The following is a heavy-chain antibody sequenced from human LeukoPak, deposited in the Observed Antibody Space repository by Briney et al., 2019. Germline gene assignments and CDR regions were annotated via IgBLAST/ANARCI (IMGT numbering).Heavy chain of an antibody. CDR2: IYYSGST. CDR3: ARDGYDSSGYRRFDY. CDR1: GGSISSGDYY. Sequence: PSETLSLTCTVSGGSISSGDYYWSWIRQPPGKGLEWIGYIYYSGSTYYNPSLKSRVTISVDTSKNQFSLKLSPVTAADTAVYYCARDGYDSSGYRRFDYWGQGTLVTVSS. J-gene: IGHJ4*02. V-gene: IGHV4-30-4*01. D-gene: IGHD3-22*01.